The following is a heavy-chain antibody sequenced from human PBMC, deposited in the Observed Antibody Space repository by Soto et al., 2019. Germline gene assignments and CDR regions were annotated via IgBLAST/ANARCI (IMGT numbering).Heavy chain of an antibody. CDR3: AKDSAGPFGVVIIGRDY. CDR2: ISGSGGST. CDR1: GFTFSSYA. J-gene: IGHJ4*02. D-gene: IGHD3-3*01. Sequence: PGGSLRLSCAASGFTFSSYAMSWVRQAPGKGLEWVSAISGSGGSTYYADSVKGRFTISRDNSKNTLYLQMNSLRAEDTAVYYCAKDSAGPFGVVIIGRDYWGQGTLVTVSS. V-gene: IGHV3-23*01.